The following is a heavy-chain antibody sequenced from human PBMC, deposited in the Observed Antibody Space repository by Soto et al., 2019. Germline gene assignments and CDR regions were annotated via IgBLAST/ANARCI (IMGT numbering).Heavy chain of an antibody. V-gene: IGHV1-69*01. CDR2: IIPIFGTA. D-gene: IGHD6-6*01. CDR1: GGTFSSYA. CDR3: ARGGITYRSSLSYYYGMDV. J-gene: IGHJ6*02. Sequence: QVQLVQSGAEVKKPGSSVKVSCKASGGTFSSYAISWVRQAPGQGLEWMGGIIPIFGTANYAQKFQGRVTITADESTSTAYMELSSLRSEDTAVYYCARGGITYRSSLSYYYGMDVWGQGTTVTVSS.